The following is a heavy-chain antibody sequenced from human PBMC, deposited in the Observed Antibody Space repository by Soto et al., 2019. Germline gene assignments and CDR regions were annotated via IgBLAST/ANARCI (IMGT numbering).Heavy chain of an antibody. D-gene: IGHD3-3*01. Sequence: GGSLRLSCAASRFNISNHAMTWVRQAPGEGLEWVAVISGGGQSTHYVDSVKGRFTISRDNSKNMVFLQMNSLRIEDTALYFCAKVGVVIDGDYFWGHGTVVTVSS. V-gene: IGHV3-23*01. J-gene: IGHJ4*01. CDR3: AKVGVVIDGDYF. CDR2: ISGGGQST. CDR1: RFNISNHA.